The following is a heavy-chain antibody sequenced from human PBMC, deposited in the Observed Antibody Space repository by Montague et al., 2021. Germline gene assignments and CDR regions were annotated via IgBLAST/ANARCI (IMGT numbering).Heavy chain of an antibody. CDR3: ARHVIGNYGMDV. V-gene: IGHV4-39*01. J-gene: IGHJ6*02. CDR1: GGSISSISYY. CDR2: IYYSGST. D-gene: IGHD3-16*02. Sequence: SETLSLTCTVSGGSISSISYYWGWIRQPPGKGLEWIGSIYYSGSTYSNPSLKSRVTISVDTSKNQFSLKLSSVTAADTAVYYCARHVIGNYGMDVWGQGTTVTVSS.